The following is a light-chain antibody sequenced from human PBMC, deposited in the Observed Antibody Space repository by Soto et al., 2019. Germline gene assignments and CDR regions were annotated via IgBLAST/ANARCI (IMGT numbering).Light chain of an antibody. CDR1: QRVSRN. J-gene: IGKJ2*01. CDR2: DAS. V-gene: IGKV3-15*01. CDR3: QQYNHWPLYT. Sequence: EVVMTQSPATLSVSPGERATLSGRASQRVSRNLAWYQQRPGRAPRLLIYDASTRATNIPTRFSGSGSGTEFTLTISSLQSEDFAVYYCQQYNHWPLYTFGQGTKLEIK.